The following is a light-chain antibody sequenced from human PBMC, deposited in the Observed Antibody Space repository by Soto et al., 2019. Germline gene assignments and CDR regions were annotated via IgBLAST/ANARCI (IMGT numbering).Light chain of an antibody. Sequence: EIVLTQSPATLSLSPGERATLSCRASQSVSSYLAWYKQKPGQAPRLLIYDASNRATGIPARFSGSGSGTEFTRISSSIEPEDFAVYYCQQRSSCHVTCGQGTKLDI. V-gene: IGKV3-11*01. J-gene: IGKJ2*01. CDR3: QQRSSCHVT. CDR2: DAS. CDR1: QSVSSY.